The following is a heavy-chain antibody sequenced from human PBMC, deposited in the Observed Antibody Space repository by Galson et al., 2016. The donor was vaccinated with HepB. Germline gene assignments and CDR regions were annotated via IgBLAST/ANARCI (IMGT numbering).Heavy chain of an antibody. CDR3: ARGGSRPIDY. CDR2: INTDGSST. D-gene: IGHD1-26*01. V-gene: IGHV3-74*01. J-gene: IGHJ4*02. Sequence: SLRLSCAASGFTFSSHWMHWVRQAPGKGLVWVSRINTDGSSTSYADPVKGRFTISRDNAKNTLYLQMNSLRAEDTAVYYCARGGSRPIDYWGQGTLVTVSS. CDR1: GFTFSSHW.